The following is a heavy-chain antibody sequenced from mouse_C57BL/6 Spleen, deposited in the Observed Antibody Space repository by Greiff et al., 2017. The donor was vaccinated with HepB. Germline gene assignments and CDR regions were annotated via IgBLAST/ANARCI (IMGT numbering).Heavy chain of an antibody. CDR3: TPSDGYYLYWYFDV. CDR1: GYTFTDYE. Sequence: QVQLKESGAELVRPGASVTLSCKASGYTFTDYEMHWVKQTPVHGLEWIGAIDPETGGTAYNQKFKGKAILTADKSSSTAYMELRSLTSEDSAVYYCTPSDGYYLYWYFDVWGTGTTVTVSS. CDR2: IDPETGGT. J-gene: IGHJ1*03. V-gene: IGHV1-15*01. D-gene: IGHD2-3*01.